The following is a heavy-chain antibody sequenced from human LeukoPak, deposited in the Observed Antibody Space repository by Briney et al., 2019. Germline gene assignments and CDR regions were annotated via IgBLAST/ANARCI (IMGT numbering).Heavy chain of an antibody. Sequence: SQTLSLTCAISGDGVSSNSAAWNWIRQSPSRGLEWLGRTYYRSKWYNDYAVSVKSRITINPDTSKNQFSLQLNSVTPEDTAVYYCARETGDYYGSGSYYNVPYYFDYWGQGTLVTVSS. CDR2: TYYRSKWYN. CDR1: GDGVSSNSAA. V-gene: IGHV6-1*01. J-gene: IGHJ4*02. CDR3: ARETGDYYGSGSYYNVPYYFDY. D-gene: IGHD3-10*01.